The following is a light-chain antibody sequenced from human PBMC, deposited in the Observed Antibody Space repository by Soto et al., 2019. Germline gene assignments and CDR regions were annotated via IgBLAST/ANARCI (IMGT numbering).Light chain of an antibody. J-gene: IGKJ2*01. Sequence: DIQMTQSPPTLSASVGDRDTITCRASQSISSWLAWYQQKPGKAPKLLIYRASSLESGVPSRFSGSGSGTEFTLTISSLQPDDFATYYCQQYSSYSEYTFGQGTKLEIK. V-gene: IGKV1-5*03. CDR3: QQYSSYSEYT. CDR2: RAS. CDR1: QSISSW.